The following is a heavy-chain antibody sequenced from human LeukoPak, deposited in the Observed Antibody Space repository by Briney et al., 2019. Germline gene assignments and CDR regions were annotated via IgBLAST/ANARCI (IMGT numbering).Heavy chain of an antibody. CDR2: IRSKAYGGTT. J-gene: IGHJ4*02. CDR3: TSSDYGLYYFDY. D-gene: IGHD4-17*01. V-gene: IGHV3-49*04. Sequence: GGSLRLSCSASGFTFGDYAMSWVRQAPGKGLEWVGFIRSKAYGGTTEYAASVQGRFTISRDDSKRIAYLQMNSLKTEDTAVYYCTSSDYGLYYFDYWGQGTLVTVSS. CDR1: GFTFGDYA.